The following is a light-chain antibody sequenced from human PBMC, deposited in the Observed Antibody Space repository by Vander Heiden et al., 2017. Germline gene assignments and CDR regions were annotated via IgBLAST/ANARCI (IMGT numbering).Light chain of an antibody. V-gene: IGKV1-5*01. CDR1: QSISSW. J-gene: IGKJ1*01. CDR2: DAS. CDR3: QRYNSYSWT. Sequence: DIQMTPSPSTLSASVGDRVTITCRASQSISSWLAWYQQKPGKAPKLLIYDASSLESGVPSRFSGSGSGTEFTLTISSLQPDDFATYYCQRYNSYSWTFGQGTKVEIK.